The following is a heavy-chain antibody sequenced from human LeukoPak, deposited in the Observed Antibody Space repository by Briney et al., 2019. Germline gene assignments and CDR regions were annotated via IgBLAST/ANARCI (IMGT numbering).Heavy chain of an antibody. CDR2: IYYSGST. D-gene: IGHD2-21*02. Sequence: PSQTLSLTCTVSSGSISSGGYYWNWIRQHPGKGLEWIGYIYYSGSTYYNPSLKNRVTISVDTSNNQFSLKLSSVTAADTAVYYCARAPIPDYFFDYWGQGTLVTVSS. CDR3: ARAPIPDYFFDY. J-gene: IGHJ4*02. CDR1: SGSISSGGYY. V-gene: IGHV4-31*03.